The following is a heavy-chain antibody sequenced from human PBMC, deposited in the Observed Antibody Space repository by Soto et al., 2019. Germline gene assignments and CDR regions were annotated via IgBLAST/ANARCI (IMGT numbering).Heavy chain of an antibody. V-gene: IGHV4-39*01. CDR1: GGSISSHTYC. CDR2: ISYSGST. J-gene: IGHJ4*02. Sequence: PSETLSLTCTVSGGSISSHTYCWGWIRQPPGKGLEWIASISYSGSTYYNPSLSSRVTISVDTSKNQFSLSLNSVTAADTAVYYCVRFWPPPDYGILTTYSDAFDHWGQGTLVTVS. CDR3: VRFWPPPDYGILTTYSDAFDH. D-gene: IGHD3-9*01.